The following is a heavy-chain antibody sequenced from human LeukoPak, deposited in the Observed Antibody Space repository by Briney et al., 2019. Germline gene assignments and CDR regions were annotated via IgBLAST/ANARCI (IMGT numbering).Heavy chain of an antibody. CDR1: GGSISSGGYY. CDR2: IYYSGST. V-gene: IGHV4-31*03. Sequence: ASQTLSLTSTVSGGSISSGGYYWSWIRQHPGKGLEWIGYIYYSGSTYYNPSLKSRVTISVDASKNQFSLKLSSVTAADTAVYYCARCYDSPRGFDPWGQGTLVTVSS. CDR3: ARCYDSPRGFDP. D-gene: IGHD3-10*01. J-gene: IGHJ5*02.